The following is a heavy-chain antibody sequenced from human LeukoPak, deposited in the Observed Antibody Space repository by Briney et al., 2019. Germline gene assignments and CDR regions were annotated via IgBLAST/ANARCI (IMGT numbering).Heavy chain of an antibody. CDR2: IYTSGST. J-gene: IGHJ4*02. D-gene: IGHD3-10*01. V-gene: IGHV4-4*07. CDR3: ARRPTMVRGVIQMYYFDY. CDR1: GGSISSYY. Sequence: SETLSLTCTVSGGSISSYYWSWIRRPAGKGLEWIGRIYTSGSTNYSPSLKSRVTISVDTSKNQFSLKLSSVTAADTAVYYCARRPTMVRGVIQMYYFDYWGQGTLVTVSS.